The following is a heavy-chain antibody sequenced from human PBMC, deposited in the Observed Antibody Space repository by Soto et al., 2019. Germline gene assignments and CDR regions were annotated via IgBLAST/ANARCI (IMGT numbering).Heavy chain of an antibody. Sequence: VQLVESGGGVVQPGRSLRLSCAASGFTFSSYGMHWVRQAPGKGLEWVAVISYDGSNKYYADSVKGRFTISRDNSKNTLYLQMNSLRAEDTAVYYCAKAYSSGWYTSYYYGMDVWGQGTTVTVSS. CDR3: AKAYSSGWYTSYYYGMDV. J-gene: IGHJ6*02. CDR1: GFTFSSYG. CDR2: ISYDGSNK. V-gene: IGHV3-30*18. D-gene: IGHD6-19*01.